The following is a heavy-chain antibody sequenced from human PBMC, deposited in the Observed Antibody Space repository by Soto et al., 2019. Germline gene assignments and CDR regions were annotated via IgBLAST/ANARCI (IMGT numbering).Heavy chain of an antibody. CDR3: ARVSYYYGSGSSSDY. CDR1: GGSISSGDYY. CDR2: IFYSGST. D-gene: IGHD3-10*01. J-gene: IGHJ4*02. Sequence: QVQLQESGPGLVKPSQTLSLTCTVSGGSISSGDYYWNWIRQPPGKGLEWIGYIFYSGSTYYNPSLKRRINISVGQAKNPLSLKLRSVTAADTAVYYCARVSYYYGSGSSSDYWGQGTLVTVSS. V-gene: IGHV4-30-4*01.